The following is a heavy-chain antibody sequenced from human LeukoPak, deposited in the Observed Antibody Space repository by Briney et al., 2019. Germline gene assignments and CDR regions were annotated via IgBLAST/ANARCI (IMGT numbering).Heavy chain of an antibody. CDR2: ISSSGRTI. J-gene: IGHJ4*02. CDR3: ARFLDIFGVFDY. CDR1: GFTFSDYY. D-gene: IGHD3-3*02. V-gene: IGHV3-11*01. Sequence: GGSLRLSCAASGFTFSDYYMSWIRQAPRKGLEWVSDISSSGRTIYYADSVKGRFTISRDNAKNSLYLQMNSLRAEDTAVYYCARFLDIFGVFDYWGQGTLVTVSS.